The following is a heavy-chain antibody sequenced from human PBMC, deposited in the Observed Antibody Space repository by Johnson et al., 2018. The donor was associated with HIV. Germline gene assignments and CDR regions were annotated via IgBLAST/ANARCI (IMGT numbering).Heavy chain of an antibody. CDR3: AKVDRNLDYDDSTAAFDI. V-gene: IGHV3-30*04. Sequence: VQLVESGGGVVQPGRSLRLSCAASGFTFSSYAMHWVRQAPGKGLEWVAVISYDGINKYYADSVKGRFTISRDNSKNTLYLQMNSLRAEDTAVYYCAKVDRNLDYDDSTAAFDIWGHGTMVTVSS. D-gene: IGHD3-22*01. CDR2: ISYDGINK. CDR1: GFTFSSYA. J-gene: IGHJ3*02.